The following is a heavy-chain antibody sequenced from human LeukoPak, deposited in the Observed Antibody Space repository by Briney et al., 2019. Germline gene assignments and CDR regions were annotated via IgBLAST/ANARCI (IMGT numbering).Heavy chain of an antibody. CDR3: ARDLVPHGMDV. V-gene: IGHV4-59*01. CDR1: GGSISSYY. J-gene: IGHJ6*02. CDR2: IYYSGST. D-gene: IGHD6-6*01. Sequence: SETLSLTCTVSGGSISSYYWSWIRQPPGKGLEWIGYIYYSGSTNYNPSLKSRVTISVDTSKNQFSLKLSSVTAADTAVYYCARDLVPHGMDVWGQGTTVTVSS.